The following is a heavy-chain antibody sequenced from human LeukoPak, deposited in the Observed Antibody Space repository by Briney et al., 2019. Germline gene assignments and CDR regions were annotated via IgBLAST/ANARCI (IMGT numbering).Heavy chain of an antibody. CDR2: IYYSGST. CDR1: GGSISSGDYY. J-gene: IGHJ5*02. Sequence: PSETLSLTCTVSGGSISSGDYYWGWIRQPPGKGLEWIGSIYYSGSTYYNPSLKSRVTISVDTSKNQFSLKLSSVTAADTAVYYCARHVPGAAGILRWFDPWGQGTLVTVSS. CDR3: ARHVPGAAGILRWFDP. V-gene: IGHV4-39*01. D-gene: IGHD6-13*01.